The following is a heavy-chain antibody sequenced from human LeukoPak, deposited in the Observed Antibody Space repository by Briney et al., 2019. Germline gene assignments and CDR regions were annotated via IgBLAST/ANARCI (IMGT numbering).Heavy chain of an antibody. CDR1: GFTFSSYW. J-gene: IGHJ4*02. V-gene: IGHV3-7*01. CDR2: IKQDGSEK. Sequence: GGSLRLSCAASGFTFSSYWMSWVRQAPGKGLEWVANIKQDGSEKYYVDSVKGRFTISRDNAKNSLYLQMNSLRAEDTAVYYCAKDLRYYDFWSGLADYWGQGTLVTVSS. CDR3: AKDLRYYDFWSGLADY. D-gene: IGHD3-3*01.